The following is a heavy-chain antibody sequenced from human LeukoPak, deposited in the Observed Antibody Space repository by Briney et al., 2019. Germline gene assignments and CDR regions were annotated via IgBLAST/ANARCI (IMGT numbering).Heavy chain of an antibody. V-gene: IGHV4-39*02. CDR2: IYYSGST. Sequence: PSETLSLTCTVSGGSLSSSSYYWGWIRQPPGKGLEWIGSIYYSGSTYYNPSLKSRVTISVDTSKNQFSLKLSSVTAADTAVYYCARDRGVRGVNVGFDYWGQGTLVSVSS. D-gene: IGHD3-10*01. J-gene: IGHJ4*02. CDR3: ARDRGVRGVNVGFDY. CDR1: GGSLSSSSYY.